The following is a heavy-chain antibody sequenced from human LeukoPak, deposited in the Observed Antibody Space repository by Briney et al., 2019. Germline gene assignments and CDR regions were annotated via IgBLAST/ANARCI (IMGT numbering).Heavy chain of an antibody. D-gene: IGHD5-18*01. CDR1: GYTFTSYG. J-gene: IGHJ5*02. Sequence: ASVKVSCKASGYTFTSYGISWVRQAPGQGLEWMGWISAYNGNTNYAQKLQGRVTMTTDTSTSTAYMELRSLRSDDTAVYYCARGQRGYSYFLILGDESSSWSWFDPWGQGTLVTVSS. CDR3: ARGQRGYSYFLILGDESSSWSWFDP. V-gene: IGHV1-18*01. CDR2: ISAYNGNT.